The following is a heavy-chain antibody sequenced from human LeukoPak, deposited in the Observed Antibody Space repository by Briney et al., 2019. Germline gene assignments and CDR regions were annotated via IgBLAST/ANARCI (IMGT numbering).Heavy chain of an antibody. CDR1: GFTVSSNY. CDR2: IYSGGST. D-gene: IGHD4/OR15-4a*01. J-gene: IGHJ4*02. Sequence: GGSLRLSCTASGFTVSSNYMSWVRQAPGKGLEWVSVIYSGGSTYYADSVKGRFTISRDNSKNTLYLQMNSLRAEDTAVYYCARRAGAYSHPYDYWGQGTLVTVSS. CDR3: ARRAGAYSHPYDY. V-gene: IGHV3-66*04.